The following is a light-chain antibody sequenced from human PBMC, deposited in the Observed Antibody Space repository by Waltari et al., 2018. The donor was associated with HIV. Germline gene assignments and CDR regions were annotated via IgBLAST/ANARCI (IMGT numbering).Light chain of an antibody. CDR3: SSYSASNLPVV. J-gene: IGLJ2*01. V-gene: IGLV2-14*01. Sequence: QSALPKPASVSGPPGQLITVPGPGTNSDVVTFKFVSWYHLCPALPPKLLIYAVSDRPSGISRRFSGSKSGNTASLTISGLQSEDDGFYFCSSYSASNLPVVFGGGTKVTVL. CDR2: AVS. CDR1: NSDVVTFKF.